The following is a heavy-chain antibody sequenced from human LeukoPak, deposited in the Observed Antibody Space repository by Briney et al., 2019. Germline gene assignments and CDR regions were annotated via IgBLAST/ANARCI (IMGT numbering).Heavy chain of an antibody. V-gene: IGHV4-34*01. J-gene: IGHJ5*02. CDR3: ARGRYLKYCSSTSCYAQYNWFDP. CDR1: GGSFSGYY. D-gene: IGHD2-2*01. CDR2: INHSGST. Sequence: PSVTLSLTCAVYGGSFSGYYWSWIRQPPGKGLEWIGEINHSGSTNYNPSLKSRVTISVDTSKNQFSLKLSSVTAADTAVYYCARGRYLKYCSSTSCYAQYNWFDPWGQGTLVTVSS.